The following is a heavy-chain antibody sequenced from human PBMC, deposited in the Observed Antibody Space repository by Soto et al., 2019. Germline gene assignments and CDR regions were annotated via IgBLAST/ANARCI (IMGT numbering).Heavy chain of an antibody. V-gene: IGHV4-34*01. CDR1: GGSFSGYY. CDR2: INHSGST. Sequence: SETLSLTCAVYGGSFSGYYWSWIRQPPGKGLEWIGEINHSGSTNYNPSLKSRVTISVDTSKNQFSLKLSSVTAADTAVYYCARGRQYYDILTGTLPPNFDFWGQGTLVTVSS. CDR3: ARGRQYYDILTGTLPPNFDF. D-gene: IGHD3-9*01. J-gene: IGHJ4*02.